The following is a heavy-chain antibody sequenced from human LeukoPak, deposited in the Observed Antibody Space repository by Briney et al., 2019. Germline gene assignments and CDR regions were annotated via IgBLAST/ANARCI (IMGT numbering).Heavy chain of an antibody. J-gene: IGHJ4*02. D-gene: IGHD1-7*01. V-gene: IGHV4-39*01. CDR2: ISDTGTT. Sequence: SETLSLTCTVSGGSITSRNNYWGWIRQPPGRGLEWIAIISDTGTTYYSPSLKSRLTISVDTPKNQFSLTLSSVTAADTAVYYFARRNYPYYFDYWGQGTLVTVSS. CDR1: GGSITSRNNY. CDR3: ARRNYPYYFDY.